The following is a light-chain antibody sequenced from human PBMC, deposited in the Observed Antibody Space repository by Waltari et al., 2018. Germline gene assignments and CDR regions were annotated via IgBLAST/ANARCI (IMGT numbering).Light chain of an antibody. J-gene: IGKJ4*02. V-gene: IGKV3-20*01. CDR3: QQYGSAPPLT. CDR1: EGVYSNY. Sequence: RASEGVYSNYLAWYQQKPGQAPGLVICGASSRATGIPDRFSGSGSGADFTLIIGRLEPEDFAVYYCQQYGSAPPLTFGGGSKVEIK. CDR2: GAS.